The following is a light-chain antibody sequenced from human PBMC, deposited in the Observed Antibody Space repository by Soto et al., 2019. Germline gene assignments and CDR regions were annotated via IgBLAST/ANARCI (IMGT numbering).Light chain of an antibody. CDR3: QQYESSPFT. V-gene: IGKV3-20*01. CDR2: GAS. CDR1: QSVSSY. Sequence: IGVSLSPATLSLSKRERATLSCRASQSVSSYLAWYQQKPGQSPRLLIYGASSRPTGIPDRFTGSGSGTDFTLAINRLEPEDFALYYCQQYESSPFTVGGGGKVDIK. J-gene: IGKJ4*01.